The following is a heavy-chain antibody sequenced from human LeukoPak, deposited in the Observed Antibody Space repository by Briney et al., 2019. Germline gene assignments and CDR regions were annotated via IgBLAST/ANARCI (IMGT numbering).Heavy chain of an antibody. CDR2: IYYSGST. D-gene: IGHD3-10*01. V-gene: IGHV4-31*03. Sequence: SETLSLTCTVSGGSISSGGYYWSWIRQHPGKGLEWIGYIYYSGSTYYNPSLKSRVTISVDTSKNQFSLKLSSVTAADTAVYYCARLYYGSGSYWASLAFQHWGQGTLVTVSS. CDR3: ARLYYGSGSYWASLAFQH. CDR1: GGSISSGGYY. J-gene: IGHJ1*01.